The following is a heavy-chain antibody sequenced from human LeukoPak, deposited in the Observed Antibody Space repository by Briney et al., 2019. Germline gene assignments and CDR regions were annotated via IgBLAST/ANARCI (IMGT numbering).Heavy chain of an antibody. CDR3: ASVPPAGSHSGGNYFAGPYTFDM. CDR2: MYYSGST. D-gene: IGHD2-15*01. CDR1: GVSISSYY. J-gene: IGHJ3*02. V-gene: IGHV4-59*01. Sequence: SETLSLTCSVTGVSISSYYWSWIRQPPGKGLEWIGYMYYSGSTAYNPSLKSRASISLDTSQNQFSLQMTSVTAADTAVYYCASVPPAGSHSGGNYFAGPYTFDMWGQGTMVTVSS.